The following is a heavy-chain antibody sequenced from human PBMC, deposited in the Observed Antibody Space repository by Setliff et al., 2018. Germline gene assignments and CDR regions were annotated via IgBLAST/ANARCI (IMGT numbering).Heavy chain of an antibody. CDR3: TVYNTGSSKDHY. D-gene: IGHD2-8*02. CDR2: IYHSGST. J-gene: IGHJ4*02. CDR1: GGSISSSGYS. V-gene: IGHV4-30-2*01. Sequence: SETLSLTCAVSGGSISSSGYSWSWIRQPPGKGLEWIGYIYHSGSTYYNPSLKSRVTISVDTSKNQFSLKLSSVTAADTALYYCTVYNTGSSKDHYWGQGTPVTVSS.